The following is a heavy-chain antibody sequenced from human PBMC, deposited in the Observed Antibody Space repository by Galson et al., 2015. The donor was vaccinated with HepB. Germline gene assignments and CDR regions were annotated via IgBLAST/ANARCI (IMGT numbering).Heavy chain of an antibody. Sequence: SLRLSCAASGFTFSSYGMHWVRQAPGKGLEWVAVIWYDGSNKYYADSVKGRFTISRDNSKNTLYLQMNSLRAEDTAVYYCARADYGDPRGYYYYMDVWGKGTTVTVSS. V-gene: IGHV3-33*01. CDR2: IWYDGSNK. CDR1: GFTFSSYG. CDR3: ARADYGDPRGYYYYMDV. D-gene: IGHD4-17*01. J-gene: IGHJ6*03.